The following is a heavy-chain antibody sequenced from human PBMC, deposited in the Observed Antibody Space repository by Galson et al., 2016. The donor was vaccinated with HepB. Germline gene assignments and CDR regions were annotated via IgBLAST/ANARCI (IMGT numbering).Heavy chain of an antibody. V-gene: IGHV3-53*01. CDR2: IYNGGST. CDR1: GFNVNNNY. J-gene: IGHJ4*02. Sequence: SLRLSCAASGFNVNNNYMSWVRQAPGKGLECVSIIYNGGSTYYADSVKGRFTISRDNSKNTLYLQMNSLRAEDTAVYYCARGRGLVPDYWGQGTLAIVSS. D-gene: IGHD6-13*01. CDR3: ARGRGLVPDY.